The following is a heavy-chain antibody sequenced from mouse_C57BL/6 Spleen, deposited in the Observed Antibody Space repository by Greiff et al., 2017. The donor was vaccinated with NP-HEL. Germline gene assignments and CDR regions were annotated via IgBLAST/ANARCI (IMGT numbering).Heavy chain of an antibody. Sequence: EVKVVESGGGLVQPGGSLSLSCAASGFTFTDYYMSWVRQPPGKALEWLGFIRNKANGYTTEYSASVKGRFTISRDNSQSILYLQMNALGAEDSATYYCARYLDYWGQGTSVTVSS. V-gene: IGHV7-3*01. CDR3: ARYLDY. J-gene: IGHJ4*01. CDR1: GFTFTDYY. CDR2: IRNKANGYTT.